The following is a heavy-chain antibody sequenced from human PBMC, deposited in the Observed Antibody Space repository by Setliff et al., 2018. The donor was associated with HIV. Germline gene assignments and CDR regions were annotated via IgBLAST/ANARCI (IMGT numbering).Heavy chain of an antibody. V-gene: IGHV3-15*06. CDR3: TTYSSVYYHSDC. J-gene: IGHJ4*02. CDR1: KFIFSSYS. Sequence: GSLRLSCVASKFIFSSYSMSWVRQAPGKGLEWVGRIKSKSDGGAVHYAAPVKGRFTISRDDSQDTLYLEMNSLTNEDTAMYYCTTYSSVYYHSDCWGQGTLVTVSS. CDR2: IKSKSDGGAV. D-gene: IGHD3-22*01.